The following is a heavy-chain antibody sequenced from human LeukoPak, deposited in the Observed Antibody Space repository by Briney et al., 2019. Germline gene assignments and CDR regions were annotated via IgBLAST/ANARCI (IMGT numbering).Heavy chain of an antibody. D-gene: IGHD3-9*01. V-gene: IGHV3-23*01. Sequence: GGSLRLSCAASGFTFSSYAMSWVRQAPGKGLEWVSAISGSGGSTYYADSVKGRFTISRDNSKNTLYLQMNSQRAEDTAVYYCAKGGVYYDILTGSIYFDYWGQGTLVTVSP. CDR3: AKGGVYYDILTGSIYFDY. CDR2: ISGSGGST. CDR1: GFTFSSYA. J-gene: IGHJ4*02.